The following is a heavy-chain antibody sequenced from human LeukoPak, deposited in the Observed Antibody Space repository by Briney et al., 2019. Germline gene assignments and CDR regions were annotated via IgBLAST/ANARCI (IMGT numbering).Heavy chain of an antibody. CDR1: GGSISSGSYY. CDR2: IYYSGST. V-gene: IGHV4-61*01. CDR3: ARGDYGDRFDP. D-gene: IGHD4-17*01. Sequence: PSETLSLTCTVSGGSISSGSYYWSWIRQPPGKGLEWIGHIYYSGSTNYNPSLKSRVTISVDTSKNQFSLKLSSVTAADTAVYYCARGDYGDRFDPWGQGTLVTVSS. J-gene: IGHJ5*02.